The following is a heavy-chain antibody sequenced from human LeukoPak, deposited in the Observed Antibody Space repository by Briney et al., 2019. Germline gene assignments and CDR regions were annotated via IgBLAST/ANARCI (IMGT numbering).Heavy chain of an antibody. V-gene: IGHV3-48*01. CDR2: ISRSGGTT. D-gene: IGHD1-1*01. CDR3: ARDITVGTTPDY. J-gene: IGHJ4*02. Sequence: GGSLRLSCAASEFTFSSYSMNWVRQAPGKGLEWVSYISRSGGTTYYADSVRGRFTISRDNAKNSLFLQMSNLRAEDTAVYYCARDITVGTTPDYWGQGTLVTVSS. CDR1: EFTFSSYS.